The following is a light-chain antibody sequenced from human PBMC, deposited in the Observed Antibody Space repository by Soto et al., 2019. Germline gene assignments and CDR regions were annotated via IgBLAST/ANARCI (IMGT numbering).Light chain of an antibody. Sequence: DIQMTQSPSSLSASVGDRVTITCRASQSISTYLNWYQQKPGKAPKLLIYDASNLETGVPSRFSGSGSGTDFTFTISSLQPEDIATYYCQQYDNLPFTFGQGTRLENK. V-gene: IGKV1-33*01. CDR3: QQYDNLPFT. CDR1: QSISTY. CDR2: DAS. J-gene: IGKJ5*01.